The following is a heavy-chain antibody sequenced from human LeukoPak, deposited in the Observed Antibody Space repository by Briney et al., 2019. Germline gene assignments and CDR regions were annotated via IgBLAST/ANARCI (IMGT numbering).Heavy chain of an antibody. Sequence: SETLSLTRTVSGGSISSYYWSWIRQPPGKGLEWIGYIYYSGSTNYNPSLKSRVTISVDTSKNQFSLKLSSVTAADTAVYYCARASYDILTGYSRYYFDYWGQGTLVTVSS. CDR1: GGSISSYY. V-gene: IGHV4-59*01. CDR3: ARASYDILTGYSRYYFDY. CDR2: IYYSGST. J-gene: IGHJ4*02. D-gene: IGHD3-9*01.